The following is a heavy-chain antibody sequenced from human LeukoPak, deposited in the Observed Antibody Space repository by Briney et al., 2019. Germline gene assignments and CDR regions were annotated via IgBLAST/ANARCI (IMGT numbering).Heavy chain of an antibody. CDR2: IKQDESEK. Sequence: GGSLRLSCAASGFTLGTFWMTWVRQAPGKGLEGVASIKQDESEKHYVESVKGRFTISRDNARNSLYLQMNSLRGEDTAIYYCARPRWLQFGPHDSWGQGTLVTVSS. V-gene: IGHV3-7*01. CDR1: GFTLGTFW. J-gene: IGHJ4*02. CDR3: ARPRWLQFGPHDS. D-gene: IGHD5-24*01.